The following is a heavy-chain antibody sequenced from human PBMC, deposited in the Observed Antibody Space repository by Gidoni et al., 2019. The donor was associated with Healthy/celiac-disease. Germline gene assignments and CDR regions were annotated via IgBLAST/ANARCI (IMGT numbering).Heavy chain of an antibody. CDR1: GGTFSSYT. CDR2: IIPILGIA. CDR3: ARSRPYYYDSSGYDPYDAFDI. D-gene: IGHD3-22*01. Sequence: QVQLVHSGAEVKKPGSSVKVSCKSSGGTFSSYTISWVRQAPGQGLEWMGRIIPILGIANYAQKFQGRVTITAEKSTSTAYMELSSLRSEDTAVYYCARSRPYYYDSSGYDPYDAFDIWCQGTMVTVSS. V-gene: IGHV1-69*02. J-gene: IGHJ3*02.